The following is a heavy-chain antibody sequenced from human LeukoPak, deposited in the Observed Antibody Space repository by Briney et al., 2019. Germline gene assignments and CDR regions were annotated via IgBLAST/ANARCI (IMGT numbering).Heavy chain of an antibody. J-gene: IGHJ6*03. Sequence: GGSLRLSCAASGFTFSDYYMSWIRQAPGKGLEWVSYISSSGSTIYYADSVKGRFTISRDNAKNSLYLQMNSLRAEDTAVYYCARGEYDFWSGYYTGIFRQSRVYYYYYMDVWGKGTTVTVSS. CDR2: ISSSGSTI. D-gene: IGHD3-3*01. V-gene: IGHV3-11*04. CDR3: ARGEYDFWSGYYTGIFRQSRVYYYYYMDV. CDR1: GFTFSDYY.